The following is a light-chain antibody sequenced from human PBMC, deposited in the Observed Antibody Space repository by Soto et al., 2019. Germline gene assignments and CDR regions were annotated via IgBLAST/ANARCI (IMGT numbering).Light chain of an antibody. CDR2: GAS. CDR3: QQYGNGPIT. V-gene: IGKV3-15*01. CDR1: QSININ. J-gene: IGKJ5*01. Sequence: IALTQSPATLSLSPGESAILSCRASQSININQAWYQQKPGQAPTHLIYGASTRATGLPARFSGSGGGTEFSLIISSRQSEDSAVYYCQQYGNGPITFGQGTRLEIK.